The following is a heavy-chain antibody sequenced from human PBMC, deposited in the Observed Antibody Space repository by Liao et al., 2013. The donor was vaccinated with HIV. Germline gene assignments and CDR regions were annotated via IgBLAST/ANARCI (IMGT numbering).Heavy chain of an antibody. D-gene: IGHD3-3*01. J-gene: IGHJ4*02. V-gene: IGHV4-34*01. CDR1: GGSFGEDLS. Sequence: QVRLDQWGEGLVRPSETLSLTCAVYGGSFGEDLSWNWIRQFPGKGLEWIGEITHKGITEYNPSLQSPCQAVGRPVEEPGPHAPDFCDRRGHGCYFCARKFVRIPFLKLLRLTPLDFWGQGTLVTVSS. CDR3: ARKFVRIPFLKLLRLTPLDF. CDR2: ITHKGIT.